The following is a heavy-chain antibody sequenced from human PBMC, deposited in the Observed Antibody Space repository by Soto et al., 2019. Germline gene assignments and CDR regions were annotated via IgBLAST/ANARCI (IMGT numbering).Heavy chain of an antibody. CDR1: GYSFAGYW. V-gene: IGHV5-10-1*01. CDR2: IDPSDSQT. D-gene: IGHD3-22*01. CDR3: ARQIYDSDTGPNFQYYFES. J-gene: IGHJ4*02. Sequence: GESLKISCKGSGYSFAGYWVTWVRQKPGKGLEWMGRIDPSDSQTYYSPSFRGHVTISVTKSITTVFLQWSSLRASDTAMYYCARQIYDSDTGPNFQYYFESWGQGTPVTVSS.